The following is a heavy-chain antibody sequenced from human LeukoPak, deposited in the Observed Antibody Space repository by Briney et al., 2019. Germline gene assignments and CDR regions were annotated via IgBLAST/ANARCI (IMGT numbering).Heavy chain of an antibody. V-gene: IGHV3-53*01. Sequence: GGSLRLSCAASGFTFSNYAMSWVRQAPGKGLEWVSVIYSGGSTYYADSVKGRFTISRDNSKNTLYLQMNSLRAEDTAVYYCARSSGYYSPGGLDYWGQGTLVTVSS. CDR1: GFTFSNYA. CDR2: IYSGGST. J-gene: IGHJ4*02. CDR3: ARSSGYYSPGGLDY. D-gene: IGHD3-22*01.